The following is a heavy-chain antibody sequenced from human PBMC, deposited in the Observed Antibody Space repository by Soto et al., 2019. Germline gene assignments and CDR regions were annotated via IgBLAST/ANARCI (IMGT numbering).Heavy chain of an antibody. D-gene: IGHD3-22*01. J-gene: IGHJ4*02. CDR3: ARDYDSSGYSFDY. V-gene: IGHV4-59*06. CDR2: IYYSGST. CDR1: GGSISSYS. Sequence: PSETLSLTCTVSGGSISSYSWSWIRQHPGKGLEWIGYIYYSGSTYYNPSLKSRVTISVDTSKNQFSLKLSSVTAADTAVYYCARDYDSSGYSFDYWGQG.